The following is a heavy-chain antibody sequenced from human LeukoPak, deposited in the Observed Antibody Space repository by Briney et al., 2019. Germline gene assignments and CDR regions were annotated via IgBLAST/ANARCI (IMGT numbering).Heavy chain of an antibody. Sequence: SETLSLTCTVSGGSFSSSTHYWGWIRQPPGKGLEWIGSIYHSGSTYFNPSLKSQVTISVDTSKEQFSLRLSSVTAADTAMYYCARHLVGATTRFDPWGQGTLVTVSS. D-gene: IGHD1-26*01. J-gene: IGHJ5*02. V-gene: IGHV4-39*01. CDR2: IYHSGST. CDR3: ARHLVGATTRFDP. CDR1: GGSFSSSTHY.